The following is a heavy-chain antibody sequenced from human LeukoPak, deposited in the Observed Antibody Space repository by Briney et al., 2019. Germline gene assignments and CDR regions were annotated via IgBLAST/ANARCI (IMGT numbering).Heavy chain of an antibody. CDR1: GVSISSGEFY. V-gene: IGHV4-30-4*01. CDR2: IYYSGST. Sequence: SQTLSLSCAGSGVSISSGEFYWSWMRQPPGKGLEWIVYIYYSGSTSYNPSLKSRVAISVDTSKTQFSLKLSSVTAADTVVYYCGRHYYAVNYWGQGTLVTVSS. D-gene: IGHD3-3*01. CDR3: GRHYYAVNY. J-gene: IGHJ4*02.